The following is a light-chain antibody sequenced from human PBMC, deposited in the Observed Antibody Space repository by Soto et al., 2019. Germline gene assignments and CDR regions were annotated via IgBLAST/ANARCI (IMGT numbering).Light chain of an antibody. V-gene: IGLV2-11*01. CDR1: SSDVGGYNY. CDR3: CSYAGSYTFLV. CDR2: DIS. J-gene: IGLJ2*01. Sequence: QSALTQPRSLSGSPGQSVTISCTGTSSDVGGYNYVSWYQQHPGKAPKLMIYDISKWPSGVPDRFSGSKSGNTASLTISGLQAEDEADYYCCSYAGSYTFLVFGGGTKLTVL.